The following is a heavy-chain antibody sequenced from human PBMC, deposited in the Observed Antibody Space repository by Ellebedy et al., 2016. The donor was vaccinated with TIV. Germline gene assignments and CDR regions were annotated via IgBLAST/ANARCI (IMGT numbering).Heavy chain of an antibody. CDR3: ARGRGYFHQGLNFDL. CDR2: IYTGGTT. V-gene: IGHV3-53*01. CDR1: GFTVSPNY. J-gene: IGHJ4*02. Sequence: PGGSLRLSCAASGFTVSPNYMSWVRQAPGKGLEWVSVIYTGGTTLYADSVKGRFTISRDNSKNKVYLQMNSLRAEDTAVYYCARGRGYFHQGLNFDLWGQGTLVTVSS. D-gene: IGHD6-25*01.